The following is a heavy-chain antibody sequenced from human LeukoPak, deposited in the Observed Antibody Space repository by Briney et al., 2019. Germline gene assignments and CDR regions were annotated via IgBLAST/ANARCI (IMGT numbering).Heavy chain of an antibody. CDR2: INHSGST. J-gene: IGHJ4*02. CDR1: GGSFSGYY. Sequence: SESLSLTCAVYGGSFSGYYWSWIRQPPGKGLEWIGEINHSGSTNYNPSLKSRVTISVDTSKNQFSLKLSSVTAADTAVYYCARGVRRIKKPYYFDYWGQGTLVTVSS. D-gene: IGHD3-10*01. CDR3: ARGVRRIKKPYYFDY. V-gene: IGHV4-34*01.